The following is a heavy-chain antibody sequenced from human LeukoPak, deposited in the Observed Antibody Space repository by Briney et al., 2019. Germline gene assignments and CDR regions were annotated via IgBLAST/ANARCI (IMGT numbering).Heavy chain of an antibody. CDR3: ARELSGIVGATTGFDY. D-gene: IGHD1-26*01. V-gene: IGHV3-21*01. CDR2: ISSSSSYI. J-gene: IGHJ4*02. Sequence: GGSLRLSCAASGFTVSNNYMSWVRQAPGKGLEWVSSISSSSSYIYYADSVKGRFTISRDNAKNSLYLQMNSLRAEDTAVYYCARELSGIVGATTGFDYWGQGTLVTVSS. CDR1: GFTVSNNY.